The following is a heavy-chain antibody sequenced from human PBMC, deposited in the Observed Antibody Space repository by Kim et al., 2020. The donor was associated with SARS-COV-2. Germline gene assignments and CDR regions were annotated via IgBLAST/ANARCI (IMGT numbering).Heavy chain of an antibody. Sequence: SETLSLTCTVSGGSISSSSYYWGWIRQPPGKGLEWIGSIYYSGSTYYNPSLKSRVTISVDTSKNQFSLKLSSVTAADTAVYYCATAPVHPEKFHYWGQGTLVTVSS. D-gene: IGHD2-21*01. J-gene: IGHJ4*02. V-gene: IGHV4-39*07. CDR3: ATAPVHPEKFHY. CDR2: IYYSGST. CDR1: GGSISSSSYY.